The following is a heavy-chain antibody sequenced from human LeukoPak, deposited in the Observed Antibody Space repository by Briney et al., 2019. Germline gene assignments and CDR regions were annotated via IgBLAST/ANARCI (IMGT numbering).Heavy chain of an antibody. J-gene: IGHJ6*03. V-gene: IGHV1-69*05. CDR1: GGTFSSYA. Sequence: SVKVSCKASGGTFSSYAISWVRQAPGQGLEWMGRIIPIFGTANYAQKFQGRVTITTDESTSTAYMELSSLRSDDTAVFYCARDHSSSSYYYYMDVWGKGTTVTVSS. CDR3: ARDHSSSSYYYYMDV. D-gene: IGHD6-6*01. CDR2: IIPIFGTA.